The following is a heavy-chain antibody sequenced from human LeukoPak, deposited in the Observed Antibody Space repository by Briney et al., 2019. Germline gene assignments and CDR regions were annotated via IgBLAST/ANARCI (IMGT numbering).Heavy chain of an antibody. CDR1: GFAFDDFA. V-gene: IGHV3-43*02. CDR2: ISGDAGRA. J-gene: IGHJ4*02. Sequence: GESLRLSCVASGFAFDDFAMHWVRQAPGKGLEWVSLISGDAGRAYYADSVKGRFTISRDNSKNSLYLQMNSLRTEDTALYYCAKEAGYFDYVWGSLDWGQGTLVSVSS. D-gene: IGHD3-16*01. CDR3: AKEAGYFDYVWGSLD.